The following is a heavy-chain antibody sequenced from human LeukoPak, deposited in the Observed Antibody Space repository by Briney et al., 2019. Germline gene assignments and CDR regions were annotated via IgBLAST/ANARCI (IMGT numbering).Heavy chain of an antibody. D-gene: IGHD3-10*01. CDR3: ARSRGGMVRGVISANWFDP. Sequence: PGGSLRLSCEASGFTFSTYGMHWVRQAPGKGLEWVAVIWYDGSNKYYGDSVKGRFTISRDNSKNTLYLQMNSLRAEDTAVYYCARSRGGMVRGVISANWFDPWGQGTLVTVPS. CDR2: IWYDGSNK. V-gene: IGHV3-33*01. J-gene: IGHJ5*02. CDR1: GFTFSTYG.